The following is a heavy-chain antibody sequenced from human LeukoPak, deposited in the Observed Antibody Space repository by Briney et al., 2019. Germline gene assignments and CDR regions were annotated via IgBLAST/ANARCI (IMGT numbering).Heavy chain of an antibody. CDR1: GYTFTGYY. V-gene: IGHV1-2*02. D-gene: IGHD6-13*01. CDR2: INPNSGGT. J-gene: IGHJ4*02. Sequence: ASVKVSCKASGYTFTGYYMHWVRQAPGQGLEWMGWINPNSGGTNYAQKFQGRVTMTRDTSISTAYMELSRLRSDGTAVYYCARGIRARYSSSWYPYWGQGTLVTVSS. CDR3: ARGIRARYSSSWYPY.